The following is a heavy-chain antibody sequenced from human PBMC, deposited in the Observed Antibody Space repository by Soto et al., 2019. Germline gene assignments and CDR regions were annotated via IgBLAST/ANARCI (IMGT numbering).Heavy chain of an antibody. Sequence: PGRTMRRSWAASACSFSNYGMHSVRQAPRKDIEREAVVPDDGSHKYYADCIQGRFTISRDNSKNTLYREMKSLRAEDTAVYYCPNDTGNPHSTSRYDYYYGMDVWGQGTTV. CDR1: ACSFSNYG. V-gene: IGHV3-30*18. CDR3: PNDTGNPHSTSRYDYYYGMDV. J-gene: IGHJ6*01. CDR2: VPDDGSHK. D-gene: IGHD6-13*01.